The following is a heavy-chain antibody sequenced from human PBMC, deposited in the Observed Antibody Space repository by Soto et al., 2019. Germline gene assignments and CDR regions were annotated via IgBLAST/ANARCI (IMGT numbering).Heavy chain of an antibody. J-gene: IGHJ6*02. Sequence: QVQLVQSGAEVKKPGSSLKVSCKASGGTFTNYAFSWVRQAPGQGLEWMGGIIPVFGTPDYAQKFQGRVTITADESTRTASMELSSLRSDDTAVYYCARERSVGYCITTTCAKPFYCYAMDVWGQGTTVTVSS. CDR3: ARERSVGYCITTTCAKPFYCYAMDV. V-gene: IGHV1-69*12. D-gene: IGHD2-2*01. CDR1: GGTFTNYA. CDR2: IIPVFGTP.